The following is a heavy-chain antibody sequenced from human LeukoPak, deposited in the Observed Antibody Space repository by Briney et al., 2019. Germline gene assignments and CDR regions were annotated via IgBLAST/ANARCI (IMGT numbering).Heavy chain of an antibody. CDR2: ISAYNGNT. Sequence: ASVKVSCKASGYTFTSYGISWVRQAPGQGLEWMGWISAYNGNTNYAQKLQGRVTMTTDTSTSIGYMELRSLRSDDTAVYYCARGRRDISGYYYFDYWGQGTLVTVSS. J-gene: IGHJ4*02. CDR3: ARGRRDISGYYYFDY. V-gene: IGHV1-18*01. CDR1: GYTFTSYG. D-gene: IGHD3-22*01.